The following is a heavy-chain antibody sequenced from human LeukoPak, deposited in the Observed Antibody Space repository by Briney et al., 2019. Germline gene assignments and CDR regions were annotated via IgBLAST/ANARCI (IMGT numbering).Heavy chain of an antibody. V-gene: IGHV3-7*01. D-gene: IGHD1-26*01. J-gene: IGHJ4*02. CDR3: ARGADGSYTLFDY. Sequence: GGSLRLSCAASGFPFSSYWMNWVRQLPGKGLEWLANIKQDGSQKYYVDSVKGRFTISRDNAKNSLYLQMNSVRAEDTAIYYCARGADGSYTLFDYWGQGTLVTVSS. CDR2: IKQDGSQK. CDR1: GFPFSSYW.